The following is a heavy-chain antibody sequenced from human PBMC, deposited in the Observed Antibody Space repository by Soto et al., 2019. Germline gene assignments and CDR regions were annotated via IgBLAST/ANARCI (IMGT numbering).Heavy chain of an antibody. J-gene: IGHJ4*02. CDR3: ARGYDSSGFYYDY. CDR2: IWYDGSNK. CDR1: GFTFSSYG. D-gene: IGHD3-22*01. Sequence: GGSLRLSCAASGFTFSSYGMHWVRQAPGKGLEWAAVIWYDGSNKYYADSVKGRFTLSRDNSKNTLYLQMNSLRAEDTAVYYCARGYDSSGFYYDYWGQGTLVTVS. V-gene: IGHV3-33*01.